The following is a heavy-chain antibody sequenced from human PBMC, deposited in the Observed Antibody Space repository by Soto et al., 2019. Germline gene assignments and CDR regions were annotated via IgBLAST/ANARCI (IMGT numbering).Heavy chain of an antibody. CDR3: VKDSESSGYLTHLDY. Sequence: GGSLRLSCVASGFTFDDYAIHWARQTPGKGLEWVSGLTWNGEVLGYADSVKGRFTISRDNAKNSLYLEMNSLRPEDTALYYCVKDSESSGYLTHLDYWGQGTLVTVSS. D-gene: IGHD3-22*01. CDR2: LTWNGEVL. J-gene: IGHJ4*02. V-gene: IGHV3-9*01. CDR1: GFTFDDYA.